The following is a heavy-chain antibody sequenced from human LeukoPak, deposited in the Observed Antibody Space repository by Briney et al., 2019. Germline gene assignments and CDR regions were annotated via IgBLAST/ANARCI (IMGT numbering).Heavy chain of an antibody. CDR3: ASLYSYGLHDAFDI. D-gene: IGHD5-18*01. J-gene: IGHJ3*02. CDR2: FDPEDGET. CDR1: GYTLTELS. V-gene: IGHV1-24*01. Sequence: ASVKVSCKVSGYTLTELSMHWVRQAPGKGLEWMGGFDPEDGETIYAQKFQGRVTMTEDTSTDTAYMELSSLRSEDTAVYYCASLYSYGLHDAFDIWGQGTMVTASS.